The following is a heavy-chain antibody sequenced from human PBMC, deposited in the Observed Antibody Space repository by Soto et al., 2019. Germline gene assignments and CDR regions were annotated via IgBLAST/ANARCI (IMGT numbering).Heavy chain of an antibody. Sequence: VGSLRLSCAASGFTFSDHYMDWVRQAPGKGLEWVGRSRNRARGYNTEYAASVEGRFTVSRDESDNSLFLQMNSLKAEDTAVYYCATLAIPYNWFDPWGQGTLVTVSS. CDR2: SRNRARGYNT. CDR3: ATLAIPYNWFDP. CDR1: GFTFSDHY. V-gene: IGHV3-72*01. D-gene: IGHD5-12*01. J-gene: IGHJ5*02.